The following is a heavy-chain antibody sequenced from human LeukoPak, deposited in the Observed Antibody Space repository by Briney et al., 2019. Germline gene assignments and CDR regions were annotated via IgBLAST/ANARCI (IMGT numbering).Heavy chain of an antibody. CDR1: GYTFTCYF. D-gene: IGHD5-18*01. V-gene: IGHV1-2*02. CDR3: ARSGLPIYYYYMDV. CDR2: INPNSGST. J-gene: IGHJ6*03. Sequence: ASVKVSCKASGYTFTCYFMHWVRQAPGQALEWMGWINPNSGSTNYAQRFQRRVTMTRDTSISTAYMELSGLRSNDTAVYYCARSGLPIYYYYMDVWGKGTTVTVSS.